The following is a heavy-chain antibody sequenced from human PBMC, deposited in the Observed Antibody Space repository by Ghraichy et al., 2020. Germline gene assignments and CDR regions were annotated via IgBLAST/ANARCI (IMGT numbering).Heavy chain of an antibody. D-gene: IGHD6-13*01. CDR1: GGSFSGYY. Sequence: SQTLSLTCAVYGGSFSGYYWSWIRQPPGKGLEWIGEINHSGSTNYNPSLKSRVTISVDTSKNQFSLKLSSVTAADTAVYYCARVGAAAGSAGGDYWGQGTLVTVSS. V-gene: IGHV4-34*01. CDR3: ARVGAAAGSAGGDY. J-gene: IGHJ4*02. CDR2: INHSGST.